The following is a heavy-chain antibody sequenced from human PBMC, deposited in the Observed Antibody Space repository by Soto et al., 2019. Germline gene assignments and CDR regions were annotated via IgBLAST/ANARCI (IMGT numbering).Heavy chain of an antibody. CDR2: IYSGGST. CDR3: ARARGIYSSSSPDYYYYMDV. D-gene: IGHD6-6*01. V-gene: IGHV3-53*04. Sequence: GGSLRLSCAASGFTVSSNYMSWVRQAPGKGLEWVSVIYSGGSTYYADSVKGRFTISRHNSKNTLYLQMNSLRAEGTAVYYCARARGIYSSSSPDYYYYMDVWGKGTTVTVSS. CDR1: GFTVSSNY. J-gene: IGHJ6*03.